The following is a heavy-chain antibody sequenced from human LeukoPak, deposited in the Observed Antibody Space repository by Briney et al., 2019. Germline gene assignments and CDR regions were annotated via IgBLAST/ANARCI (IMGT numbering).Heavy chain of an antibody. V-gene: IGHV4-39*07. CDR3: ARDKIDYYDSSGYSGNWFDP. Sequence: SETLSLTCTVSGGSISSSSYYWGWIRQPPGKGLEWIGSIYYSRSTYYNPSLKSRVTISVDTSKNQFSLKLSSVTAADTAVYYCARDKIDYYDSSGYSGNWFDPWGQGTLVTVSS. J-gene: IGHJ5*02. D-gene: IGHD3-22*01. CDR1: GGSISSSSYY. CDR2: IYYSRST.